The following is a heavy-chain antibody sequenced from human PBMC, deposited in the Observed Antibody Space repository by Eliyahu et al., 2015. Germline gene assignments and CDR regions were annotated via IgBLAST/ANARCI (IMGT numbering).Heavy chain of an antibody. CDR2: IYYSGST. V-gene: IGHV4-59*01. CDR1: GGSISSXY. J-gene: IGHJ5*02. D-gene: IGHD2-8*02. Sequence: QVQLQESGPGLVKPSETLSLTCTVSGGSISSXYWSWIRQPPGKGLEWIGYIYYSGSTNYNPSLKSRVTISVDTSKNQFSLKLSSVTAADTAVYYCARDVSDCTGGVCANWFDPWGQGTLVTVSS. CDR3: ARDVSDCTGGVCANWFDP.